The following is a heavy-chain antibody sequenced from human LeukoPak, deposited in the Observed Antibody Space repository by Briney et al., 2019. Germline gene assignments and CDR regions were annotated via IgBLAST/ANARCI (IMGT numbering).Heavy chain of an antibody. J-gene: IGHJ6*03. V-gene: IGHV3-7*01. CDR3: ARATIFVVTHYYYMDV. CDR2: IKQDGSEK. CDR1: GLTFSSDW. D-gene: IGHD2-21*02. Sequence: GGSLRLSCAAYGLTFSSDWMSWVRQAPGKGLEWVANIKQDGSEKYYVDSVNGRFTISRDNAKNSLYLQMNSLRADDTAVYYCARATIFVVTHYYYMDVWGQGTTVTVSS.